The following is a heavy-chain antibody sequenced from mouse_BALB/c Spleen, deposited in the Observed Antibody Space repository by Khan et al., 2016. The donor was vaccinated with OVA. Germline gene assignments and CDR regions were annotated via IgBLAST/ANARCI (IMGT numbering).Heavy chain of an antibody. CDR2: IWAGGST. V-gene: IGHV2-9*02. J-gene: IGHJ2*01. CDR1: GFSLTSYG. Sequence: QVQLKESGPGLVAPSQSLSITCTVSGFSLTSYGVHWVRQPPGKGLEWLGVIWAGGSTNYNSAHMSRLSTSKDNSKSQVFLKMNGLQTDDTAMYYCSRLEDIWGQGTTLTVSS. CDR3: SRLEDI. D-gene: IGHD1-3*01.